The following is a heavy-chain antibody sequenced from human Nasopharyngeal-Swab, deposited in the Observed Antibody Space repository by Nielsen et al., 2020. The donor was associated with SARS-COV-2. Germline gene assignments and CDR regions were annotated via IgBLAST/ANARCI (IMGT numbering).Heavy chain of an antibody. CDR3: VKGSSSGSYPNWFDP. D-gene: IGHD1-26*01. CDR1: GFTFDEYA. V-gene: IGHV3-9*01. J-gene: IGHJ5*02. Sequence: SLKISCVASGFTFDEYAMHWVRQAPGKGLEWVSGISWNSGTIAYADSVRGRFTFSRDSGKSSLYLQMNSLRPEDTAFYYCVKGSSSGSYPNWFDPWGQGTLVTVSS. CDR2: ISWNSGTI.